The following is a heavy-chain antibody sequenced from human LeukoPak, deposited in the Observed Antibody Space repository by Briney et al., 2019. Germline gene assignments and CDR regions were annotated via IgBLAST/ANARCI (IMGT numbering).Heavy chain of an antibody. Sequence: PSETLSLTCAVSGGSITGHYWHWIRQTPGMRLEWIGYTSYSRTTIYNSYFKGRATMSIDTSKNQIYLNLTTVTDTDTAVYYCARLGHSDGWYLGAFDIWGQGTTVIVSS. CDR1: GGSITGHY. CDR3: ARLGHSDGWYLGAFDI. D-gene: IGHD6-19*01. V-gene: IGHV4-59*08. J-gene: IGHJ3*02. CDR2: TSYSRTT.